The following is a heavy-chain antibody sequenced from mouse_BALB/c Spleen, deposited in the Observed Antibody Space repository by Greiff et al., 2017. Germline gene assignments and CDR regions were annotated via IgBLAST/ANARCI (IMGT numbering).Heavy chain of an antibody. CDR3: ASKGGFYYGN. CDR2: ISYDGSN. CDR1: GYSITSGYY. Sequence: EVQLQESGPGLVKPSQSLSLTCSVTGYSITSGYYWNWIRQFPGNKLEWMGYISYDGSNNYNPSLKNRISITRDTSKNQFFLKLNSVTTEDTATYYCASKGGFYYGNWGQGTSVTVSS. D-gene: IGHD2-1*01. V-gene: IGHV3-6*02. J-gene: IGHJ4*01.